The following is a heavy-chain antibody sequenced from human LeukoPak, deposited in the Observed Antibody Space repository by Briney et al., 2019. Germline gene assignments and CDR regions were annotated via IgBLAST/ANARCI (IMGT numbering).Heavy chain of an antibody. V-gene: IGHV3-21*01. CDR2: ISSSSSYI. CDR3: ARDGKAAAGTTADY. J-gene: IGHJ4*02. D-gene: IGHD6-13*01. CDR1: GFTFSSYS. Sequence: PGGSLRLSCAASGFTFSSYSMNWVRQAPGKGLEWVSSISSSSSYIYYADSVKGRFTISRDNAKNSLYLQMNSLRAEDTAVYYCARDGKAAAGTTADYWGQGTLVTVSS.